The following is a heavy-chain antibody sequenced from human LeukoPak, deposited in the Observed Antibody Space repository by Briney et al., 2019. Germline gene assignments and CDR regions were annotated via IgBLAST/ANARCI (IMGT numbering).Heavy chain of an antibody. CDR1: GFAFSSSS. J-gene: IGHJ4*02. CDR3: VRDGKGWLQPFDY. D-gene: IGHD5-24*01. CDR2: ISSSSSYI. V-gene: IGHV3-21*01. Sequence: GGSLRLSCAASGFAFSSSSMIWVRQAPGKGLEWVSSISSSSSYIYYADSVKGRFTISRDNAKNSLYLQMNSLRAEDTAVYYCVRDGKGWLQPFDYWGQGTLVTVLS.